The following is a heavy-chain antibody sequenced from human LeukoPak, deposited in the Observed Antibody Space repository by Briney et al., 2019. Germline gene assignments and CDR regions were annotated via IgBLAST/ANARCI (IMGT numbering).Heavy chain of an antibody. Sequence: ASVRVSCKASGYNFMTYGISWVRQAPGQGLEWMGWISAYNGAKNFAQKFQGRVTMTTDTSTTTAYMELRSLRSDDTAVYYCASDLGTVTTDYYYYYMEIWGKGTTVTVSS. D-gene: IGHD4-11*01. V-gene: IGHV1-18*01. CDR3: ASDLGTVTTDYYYYYMEI. CDR2: ISAYNGAK. CDR1: GYNFMTYG. J-gene: IGHJ6*03.